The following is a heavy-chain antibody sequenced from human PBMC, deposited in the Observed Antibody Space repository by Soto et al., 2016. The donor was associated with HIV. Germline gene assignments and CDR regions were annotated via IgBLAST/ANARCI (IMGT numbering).Heavy chain of an antibody. J-gene: IGHJ2*01. CDR2: INWNGGST. Sequence: EVQLVESGGGVVRPGGSLRVSCAASGFTFDDYGMSWVRQTPGKGLEWVSGINWNGGSTGYADSVKGRFTISRDNAKNSLYLQMNSLRAEDTALYYCARGVKYCSGGSCWYFDLVGGLATLVTVLL. V-gene: IGHV3-20*04. CDR3: ARGVKYCSGGSCWYFDL. CDR1: GFTFDDYG. D-gene: IGHD2-15*01.